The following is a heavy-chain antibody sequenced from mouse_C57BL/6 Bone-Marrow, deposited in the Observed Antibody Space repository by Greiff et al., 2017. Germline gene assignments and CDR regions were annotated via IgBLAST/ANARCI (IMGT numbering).Heavy chain of an antibody. D-gene: IGHD3-2*02. CDR1: YTFTDYYM. CDR2: YPGSGNTY. CDR3: RTLRQLRLRMDY. J-gene: IGHJ4*01. V-gene: IGHV1-83*01. Sequence: VQVVESGPELVKPGASVKMSCKASGYTFTDYYMHWVKQKPGKGLEWIGEIYPGSGNTYYNEKFKGKATLTADTSSSTAYMQLSSLTSEDSAVYFCARTLRQLRLRMDYWGQGTSVTVSS.